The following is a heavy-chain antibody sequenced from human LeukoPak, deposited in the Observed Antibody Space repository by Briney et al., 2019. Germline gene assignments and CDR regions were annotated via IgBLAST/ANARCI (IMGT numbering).Heavy chain of an antibody. V-gene: IGHV2-5*01. Sequence: SGPRLVKPTQTLTLTCTFSGFSLSTSGVGVGWIRQPPGKALEWLALIYWNDDKRYSPSLKSRLTITKDTSKNQVVLTMPHMDPVDTATYYCAHPPTRPWVRNDAFDIWGQGTMVTVSS. CDR3: AHPPTRPWVRNDAFDI. J-gene: IGHJ3*02. D-gene: IGHD6-6*01. CDR1: GFSLSTSGVG. CDR2: IYWNDDK.